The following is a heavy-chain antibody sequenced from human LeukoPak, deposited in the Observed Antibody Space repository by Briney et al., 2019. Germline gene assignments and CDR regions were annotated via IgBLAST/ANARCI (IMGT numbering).Heavy chain of an antibody. D-gene: IGHD6-19*01. CDR3: ARFRGSGWYYSDY. Sequence: SETLSLTCTVSGGSVSSNTYHWSWIRQPPGKGLEWIGYAYYIGSTNYNPSLKSRATISIDTSKNQFSLKLSSVTAADTAVYYCARFRGSGWYYSDYWGQGPPVSVSS. CDR2: AYYIGST. J-gene: IGHJ4*02. CDR1: GGSVSSNTYH. V-gene: IGHV4-61*01.